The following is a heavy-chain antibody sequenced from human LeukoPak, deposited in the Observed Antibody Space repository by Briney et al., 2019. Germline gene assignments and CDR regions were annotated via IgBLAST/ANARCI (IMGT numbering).Heavy chain of an antibody. V-gene: IGHV1-69*13. CDR2: IIPIFGTA. D-gene: IGHD3-22*01. CDR3: ARGAADYYDSSGYLFDY. Sequence: GASVKVSCKASGGTFSSYAIGWVRQAPGQGLEWMGGIIPIFGTANYAQKFQGRVTITADESTSTAYMELSSLRSEDTAVYYCARGAADYYDSSGYLFDYWGQGTLVTVCS. CDR1: GGTFSSYA. J-gene: IGHJ4*02.